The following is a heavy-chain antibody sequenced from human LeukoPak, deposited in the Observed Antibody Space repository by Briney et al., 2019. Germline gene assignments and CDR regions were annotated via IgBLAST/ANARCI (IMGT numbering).Heavy chain of an antibody. V-gene: IGHV1-18*01. J-gene: IGHJ4*02. D-gene: IGHD3-10*01. Sequence: ASVKVSCKASGYTFTSYGISWVRQAPGQGREGMGWISAYNGNTNYAQKLQGRVTMTTDTSTSTAYMELRSLRSDDTAVYYCARGFWYYYGSGYDYWGQGTLVTVSS. CDR3: ARGFWYYYGSGYDY. CDR2: ISAYNGNT. CDR1: GYTFTSYG.